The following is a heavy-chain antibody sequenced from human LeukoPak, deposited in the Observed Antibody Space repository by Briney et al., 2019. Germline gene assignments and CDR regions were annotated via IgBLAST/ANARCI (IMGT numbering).Heavy chain of an antibody. CDR1: GFTFSNYW. CDR2: INRDGSST. CDR3: ARVSSGSYFGYYYYYMDV. D-gene: IGHD1-26*01. Sequence: GGSLSLSCAASGFTFSNYWMHWVRHAPGKGLVWVSRINRDGSSTSYADSVKGRFTVSRDNAKNTLYQQMNSLRAEDTAVYYCARVSSGSYFGYYYYYMDVWGKGTTVTVSS. J-gene: IGHJ6*03. V-gene: IGHV3-74*01.